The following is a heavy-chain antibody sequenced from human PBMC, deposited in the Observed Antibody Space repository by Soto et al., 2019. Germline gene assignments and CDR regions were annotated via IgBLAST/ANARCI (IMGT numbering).Heavy chain of an antibody. J-gene: IGHJ4*02. V-gene: IGHV3-74*01. CDR2: IKTDGTST. CDR3: ARDQDTYGQAVFDS. Sequence: EVQLVESGGGLVQPGGSLRLSCAASGFTLSSRWMHWVRQAPGKGLVWVSRIKTDGTSTSYADSVKGRFTISRDNANNTLYLQMNSLSAEDTGMYYCARDQDTYGQAVFDSWGQGTLVTVSS. D-gene: IGHD2-15*01. CDR1: GFTLSSRW.